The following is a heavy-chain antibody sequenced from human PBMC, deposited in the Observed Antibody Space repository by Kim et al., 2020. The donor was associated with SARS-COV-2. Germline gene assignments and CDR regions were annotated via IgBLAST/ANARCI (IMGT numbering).Heavy chain of an antibody. V-gene: IGHV3-23*01. CDR3: ARGSGWYYY. CDR2: VSGSGGST. Sequence: GGSLRLSCAASGFTLSTYAMSWVRQAPGKGLEWVSTVSGSGGSTYYADSVKGRFTISRDNSKNTLYLQMNSLRAEDTAVYYCARGSGWYYYWGQGTLVTVSS. D-gene: IGHD6-19*01. J-gene: IGHJ4*02. CDR1: GFTLSTYA.